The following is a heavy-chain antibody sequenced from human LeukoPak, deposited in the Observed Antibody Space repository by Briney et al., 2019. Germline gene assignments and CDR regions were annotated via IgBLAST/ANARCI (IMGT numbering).Heavy chain of an antibody. CDR1: GGSISSSSYY. CDR3: ARSVATMGILDYYYYYGMDV. Sequence: PSETLSLTCTVSGGSISSSSYYWGWIRQPPGKGLEWIGSIYYSGSTYYNPSLKSRVTISVDTSKNQFSLKLSSVTAADTAVYYCARSVATMGILDYYYYYGMDVWGQGTTVTVSS. V-gene: IGHV4-39*01. J-gene: IGHJ6*02. CDR2: IYYSGST. D-gene: IGHD5-12*01.